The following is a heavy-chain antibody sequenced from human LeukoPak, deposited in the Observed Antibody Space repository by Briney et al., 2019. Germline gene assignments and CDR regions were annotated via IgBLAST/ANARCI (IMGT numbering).Heavy chain of an antibody. CDR1: GGTFSSYA. CDR3: ARDVVGHGFDY. V-gene: IGHV1-69*05. D-gene: IGHD1-26*01. J-gene: IGHJ4*02. CDR2: IIPIFGTA. Sequence: GALVKVSCKASGGTFSSYAISWVRQAPGQGLEWMGGIIPIFGTANYAQKFQGRVTITTDESTSTAYMELSSLRSEDTAVYYCARDVVGHGFDYWGQGTLVTVSS.